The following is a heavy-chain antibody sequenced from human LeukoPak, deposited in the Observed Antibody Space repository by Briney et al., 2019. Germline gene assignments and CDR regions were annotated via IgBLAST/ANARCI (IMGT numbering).Heavy chain of an antibody. J-gene: IGHJ4*02. D-gene: IGHD1-1*01. CDR3: ARDRGQPGTFDY. CDR1: GDSISSGGYY. CDR2: IYYSGNT. Sequence: PSKTLSLTCTVSGDSISSGGYYWSWIRQHPGKGLEWIGYIYYSGNTYYNPSLKSRITFSVDTSKNQFSLRLSSVTAADTAVYYCARDRGQPGTFDYWGQGTLVTVSS. V-gene: IGHV4-31*03.